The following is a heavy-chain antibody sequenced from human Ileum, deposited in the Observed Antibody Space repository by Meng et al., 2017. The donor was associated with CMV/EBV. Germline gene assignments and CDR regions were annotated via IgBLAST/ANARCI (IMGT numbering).Heavy chain of an antibody. J-gene: IGHJ4*02. CDR1: GYTFANYG. V-gene: IGHV1-18*01. CDR3: ARRSKNGYNSEIDY. CDR2: ISAYSNYT. Sequence: ASVKVSCKTSGYTFANYGIVWVRQAPGQGLEWMGWISAYSNYTTYAQKVQDRVTMTTDTSTSTAYMELRSLRSDDTAIYYCARRSKNGYNSEIDYWGQGTLVTVSS. D-gene: IGHD5-24*01.